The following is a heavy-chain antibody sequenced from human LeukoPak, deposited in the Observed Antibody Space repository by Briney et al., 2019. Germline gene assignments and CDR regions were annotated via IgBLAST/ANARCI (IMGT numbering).Heavy chain of an antibody. CDR3: AKLSSGWFEDF. D-gene: IGHD6-19*01. J-gene: IGHJ4*02. V-gene: IGHV3-23*01. Sequence: GGSLRLSCAASGFTFSNYAMTWVRQAPGKGLEWVSAISDTDGSTYYVDSVKGRLTISRDFSKNTLYLQMNSLRAEDTAVYYCAKLSSGWFEDFWGQGTLVTVSS. CDR2: ISDTDGST. CDR1: GFTFSNYA.